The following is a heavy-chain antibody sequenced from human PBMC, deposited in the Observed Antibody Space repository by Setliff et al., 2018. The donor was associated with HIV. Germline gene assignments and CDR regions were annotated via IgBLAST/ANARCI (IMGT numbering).Heavy chain of an antibody. Sequence: SETLSLTCTVSGGSLSSVNYYWSWIRRPAGKGLEWMGRIYTSGGTHYNPALESRLTITVDPSKTQISLRLNSVTAAHTGVYYCATGVLSLGTYYYYMDVWGKGTMVTVSS. D-gene: IGHD3-16*01. J-gene: IGHJ6*03. V-gene: IGHV4-61*02. CDR2: IYTSGGT. CDR3: ATGVLSLGTYYYYMDV. CDR1: GGSLSSVNYY.